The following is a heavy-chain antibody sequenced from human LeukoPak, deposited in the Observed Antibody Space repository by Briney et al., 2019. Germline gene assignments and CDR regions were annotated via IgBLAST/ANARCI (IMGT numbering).Heavy chain of an antibody. CDR3: ARAYYGAVPFDI. J-gene: IGHJ3*02. D-gene: IGHD4-17*01. CDR1: GFTFSNYG. V-gene: IGHV3-48*03. Sequence: GGSLRLSCAASGFTFSNYGMNWVRQAPGKGLEWVSYISSSGSTIYYADSVKGRFTISRDNAKNSLYLQMSSLRAEDTAVYYCARAYYGAVPFDIWGQGTMVTVSS. CDR2: ISSSGSTI.